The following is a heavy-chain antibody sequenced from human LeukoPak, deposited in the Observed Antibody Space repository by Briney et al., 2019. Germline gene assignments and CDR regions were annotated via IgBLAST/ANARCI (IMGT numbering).Heavy chain of an antibody. CDR2: IWYDENNK. D-gene: IGHD2-8*01. J-gene: IGHJ4*02. CDR1: GLTFSSYG. Sequence: GGSLRLFCAASGLTFSSYGMHGVREAPGKGRVGGAVIWYDENNKYYADSVKGRFNISKDNSKNTLYLQMNSLRAEETAVYYCARGTDIVLMVYASPLDYWGQGTLVTVSS. V-gene: IGHV3-33*01. CDR3: ARGTDIVLMVYASPLDY.